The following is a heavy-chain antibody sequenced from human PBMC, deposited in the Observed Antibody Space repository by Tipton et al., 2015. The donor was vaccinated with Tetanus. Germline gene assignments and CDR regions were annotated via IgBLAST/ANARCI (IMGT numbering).Heavy chain of an antibody. Sequence: TLSLTCTVSGASINAGGYLWTWVRQHPGKGLEWIENIYYTERTSYLPSLDSRATISVDTSKNQFSLRLTSLTAADTAVYYCARGLPRETFYFDYWGQGKQVTVSS. V-gene: IGHV4-31*03. CDR2: IYYTERT. D-gene: IGHD5-18*01. CDR3: ARGLPRETFYFDY. J-gene: IGHJ4*02. CDR1: GASINAGGYL.